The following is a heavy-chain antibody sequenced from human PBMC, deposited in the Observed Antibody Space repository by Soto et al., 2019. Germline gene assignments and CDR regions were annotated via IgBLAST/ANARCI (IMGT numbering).Heavy chain of an antibody. Sequence: GGSLRLSCAASGFTFSNHWMHWVRQAPGKGLEWVSRINSDGSTTTYADSVKGRFTIFRHNAKNTLYLQLNSLRAEDTALYYCARGYSSGPDYWGQGTLVTAS. V-gene: IGHV3-74*01. CDR2: INSDGSTT. CDR1: GFTFSNHW. CDR3: ARGYSSGPDY. D-gene: IGHD6-19*01. J-gene: IGHJ4*02.